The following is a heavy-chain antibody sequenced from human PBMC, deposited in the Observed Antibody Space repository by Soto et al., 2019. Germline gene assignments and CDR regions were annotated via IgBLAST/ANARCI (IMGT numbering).Heavy chain of an antibody. CDR3: AGERWADSSVFRNYNGMDV. D-gene: IGHD3-22*01. J-gene: IGHJ6*02. CDR1: GITFSNHA. Sequence: QVQLVESGGGVVQPGRSLRLSCAASGITFSNHAMHWVRQAPGKGLEWVAVASHDGRNKYYTESVKGRFTISRDISSNTLHLQMSSLRVEDTAIYYWAGERWADSSVFRNYNGMDVWGQGATVTVSS. V-gene: IGHV3-30*04. CDR2: ASHDGRNK.